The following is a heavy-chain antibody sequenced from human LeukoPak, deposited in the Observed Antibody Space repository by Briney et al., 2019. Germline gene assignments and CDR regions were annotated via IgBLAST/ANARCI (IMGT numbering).Heavy chain of an antibody. D-gene: IGHD5-18*01. J-gene: IGHJ6*03. CDR1: GFTFSNYG. Sequence: GVSLRGSCSASGFTFSNYGMNWVLQAPGKGREGVTSISSSSSYIYYADSVKGRFIISRDNAKNSLYLQMNSLRAEDTAVYYCARESYSYGLYYYYYMDVWGKGTTVTASS. V-gene: IGHV3-21*01. CDR2: ISSSSSYI. CDR3: ARESYSYGLYYYYYMDV.